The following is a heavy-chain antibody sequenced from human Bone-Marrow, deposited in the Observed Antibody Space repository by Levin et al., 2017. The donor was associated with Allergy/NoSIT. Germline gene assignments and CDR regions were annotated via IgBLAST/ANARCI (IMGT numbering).Heavy chain of an antibody. V-gene: IGHV3-30*03. D-gene: IGHD2-21*02. J-gene: IGHJ3*02. CDR1: GFTFSSRG. Sequence: GESLKISCAASGFTFSSRGIHWVRPAPGKGLEWVAVISDDGSNKKNVESVKGGFNISRDNSKNTLYLQMDSVRAEDTAVYYCASPGTKVTTTNAFDIWGQGTMVTVSS. CDR2: ISDDGSNK. CDR3: ASPGTKVTTTNAFDI.